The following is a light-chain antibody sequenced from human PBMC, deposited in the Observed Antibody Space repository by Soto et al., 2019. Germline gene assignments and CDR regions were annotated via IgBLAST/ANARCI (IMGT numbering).Light chain of an antibody. CDR2: DAS. V-gene: IGKV3-11*01. CDR3: QQRSNWPIT. Sequence: EIVLTQSPATLSLSPGEGATLSCRASQSVSSYLAWYQQKPGQAPRLLIYDASNRATGIPARFSGSGSGTDFTLTISSLEPEDVAVYYCQQRSNWPITFGQGTRLEIK. J-gene: IGKJ5*01. CDR1: QSVSSY.